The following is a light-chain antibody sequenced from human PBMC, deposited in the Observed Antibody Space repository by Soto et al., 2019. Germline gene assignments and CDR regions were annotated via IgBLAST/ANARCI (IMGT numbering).Light chain of an antibody. Sequence: VLTQSPATLSLSPGERATLSCRASQTVSSFLAWYQQKPGQAPRLLIHDSSDRATGIPARFSGSGSGTDFTLTISSLEPEDVAVYYCQQRSNWPLTFGGGTKMDIK. V-gene: IGKV3-11*01. CDR3: QQRSNWPLT. CDR2: DSS. CDR1: QTVSSF. J-gene: IGKJ4*01.